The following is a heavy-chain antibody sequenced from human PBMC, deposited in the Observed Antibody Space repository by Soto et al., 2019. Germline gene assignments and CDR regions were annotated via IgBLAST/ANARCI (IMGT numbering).Heavy chain of an antibody. J-gene: IGHJ6*02. Sequence: GGSLRLSCAASGFTVSSNYMSWVRQAPGKGLELVSVIYSGGSTYYADSVKCSFTISRDNSKNTLYLQMNSLRAEDTAVYYCARTPLGGMDVWGQGTTVTVSS. CDR1: GFTVSSNY. V-gene: IGHV3-66*01. D-gene: IGHD3-16*01. CDR3: ARTPLGGMDV. CDR2: IYSGGST.